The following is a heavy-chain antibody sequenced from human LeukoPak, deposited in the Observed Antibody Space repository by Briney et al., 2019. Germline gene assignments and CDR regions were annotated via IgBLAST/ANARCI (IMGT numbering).Heavy chain of an antibody. CDR2: INHSGST. Sequence: PSETLSLTCAHYDGSFSGYYWRWIRQPPGKGLEWIGEINHSGSTNYNPSLKSRVTISVDTSKNQFSLKLSSVTAADTAVYYCARLTVIYYYYGMDVWGQGTTVTVSS. CDR1: DGSFSGYY. D-gene: IGHD4-17*01. CDR3: ARLTVIYYYYGMDV. V-gene: IGHV4-34*01. J-gene: IGHJ6*02.